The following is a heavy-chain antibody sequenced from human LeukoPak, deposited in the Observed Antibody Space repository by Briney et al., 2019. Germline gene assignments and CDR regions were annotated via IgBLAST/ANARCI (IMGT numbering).Heavy chain of an antibody. Sequence: SGTLSLTCTVSGASVSRNWWSWVRQPPGKGLEWIGSIYYSGSTYYNPSLKSRVTISVDTSKNQFSLKLSSVTAADTAVYYCARPTAGGGWFDPWGQGTLVTVSS. CDR1: GASVSRNW. CDR3: ARPTAGGGWFDP. J-gene: IGHJ5*02. V-gene: IGHV4-39*01. D-gene: IGHD6-13*01. CDR2: IYYSGST.